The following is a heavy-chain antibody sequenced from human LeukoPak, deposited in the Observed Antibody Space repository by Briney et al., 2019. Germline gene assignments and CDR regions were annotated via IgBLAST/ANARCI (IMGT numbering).Heavy chain of an antibody. CDR3: ARGRSNYYGMDV. CDR2: IYYNGNT. J-gene: IGHJ6*02. Sequence: SETLSLTCSVSDGSINSYYWNWIRRAPGKGLEWIGYIYYNGNTNYSPSLKSRVTMSVDTSKNLFSLKVSSVTAADTAVYYCARGRSNYYGMDVWGQGTTVTVSS. D-gene: IGHD1-26*01. V-gene: IGHV4-59*01. CDR1: DGSINSYY.